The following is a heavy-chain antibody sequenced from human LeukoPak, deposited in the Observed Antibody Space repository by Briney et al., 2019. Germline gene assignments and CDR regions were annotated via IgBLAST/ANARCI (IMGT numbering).Heavy chain of an antibody. J-gene: IGHJ4*02. Sequence: PSETLSLTCTVSGGSISSYYWSWIRQPPGKGLEWIGYIYTSGSTNYNPSLKSRVTISVDTSKNQFSLKLSSVPAADTAVYYCARLSTYYYDSSGRWGYFDYWGQGTLVTVSS. CDR1: GGSISSYY. CDR3: ARLSTYYYDSSGRWGYFDY. CDR2: IYTSGST. D-gene: IGHD3-22*01. V-gene: IGHV4-4*09.